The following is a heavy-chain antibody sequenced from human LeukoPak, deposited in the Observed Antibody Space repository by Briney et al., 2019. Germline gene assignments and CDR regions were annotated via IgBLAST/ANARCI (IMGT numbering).Heavy chain of an antibody. V-gene: IGHV1-69*13. Sequence: ASVKVSCKASGGTFSSYAISWVRQAPGQGLEWMGGIIPIFGTANYAQKFQGRVTITADESTSTAYMELSSPRSEDTAVYYCARDGDYYDSSGYRYWGQGTLVTVSS. J-gene: IGHJ4*02. CDR2: IIPIFGTA. CDR1: GGTFSSYA. D-gene: IGHD3-22*01. CDR3: ARDGDYYDSSGYRY.